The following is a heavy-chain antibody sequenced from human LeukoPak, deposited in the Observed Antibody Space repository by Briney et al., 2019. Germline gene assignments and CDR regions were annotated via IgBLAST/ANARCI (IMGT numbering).Heavy chain of an antibody. CDR2: ISGDGGST. V-gene: IGHV3-43*02. D-gene: IGHD6-19*01. Sequence: GGSLRLSCAAPGFIFDNCAIHWVRQAPGKGLEWVSLISGDGGSTFYADSVRGRFTISRDNTRKSLSLQMSSLRSEDTALYYCARESETSGWYDYWGQGTLVTVSS. CDR1: GFIFDNCA. J-gene: IGHJ4*02. CDR3: ARESETSGWYDY.